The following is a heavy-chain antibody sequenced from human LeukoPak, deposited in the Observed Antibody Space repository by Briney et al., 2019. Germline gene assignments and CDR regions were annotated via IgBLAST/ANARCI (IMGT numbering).Heavy chain of an antibody. Sequence: SETLSLTCTVSGGSISYYYWSWIRQPPGKGLEWIGYIYYSGSTNYNPSLKSRVTISVDTSKNQFFLNLRSVTAADTAVYYCARVPRIEAGATGDWFDPWGQGTVVTVSS. D-gene: IGHD6-13*01. J-gene: IGHJ5*02. CDR1: GGSISYYY. CDR2: IYYSGST. CDR3: ARVPRIEAGATGDWFDP. V-gene: IGHV4-59*01.